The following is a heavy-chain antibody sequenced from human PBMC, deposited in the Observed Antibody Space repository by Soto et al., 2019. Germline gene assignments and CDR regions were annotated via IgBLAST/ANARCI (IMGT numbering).Heavy chain of an antibody. D-gene: IGHD6-13*01. CDR2: TRDKANSDTT. J-gene: IGHJ2*01. CDR1: GFTLSDHY. Sequence: EVQLVESGGGLVQPGGSLRLSCAASGFTLSDHYMDWVRQAPGKGLEWVGRTRDKANSDTTEYAASVKGRFTISGDASMNSLFVQMNSLKTEDTAVYYCARVLASAGVWYFDLWGPGTLVPGSS. CDR3: ARVLASAGVWYFDL. V-gene: IGHV3-72*01.